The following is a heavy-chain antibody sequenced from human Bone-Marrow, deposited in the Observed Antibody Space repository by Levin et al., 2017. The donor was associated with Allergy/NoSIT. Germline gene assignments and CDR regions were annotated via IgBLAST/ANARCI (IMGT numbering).Heavy chain of an antibody. V-gene: IGHV4-39*01. J-gene: IGHJ3*02. CDR2: TYYSGST. CDR3: ARIMATSGSYIERWDI. CDR1: GVSISGRGYF. D-gene: IGHD3-10*01. Sequence: SETLSLTCTVSGVSISGRGYFWGWIRQPPGKGLEWIGNTYYSGSTSYNPSLKSRVSISVDTSKNQFSLKLSSVTAADTAVYYCARIMATSGSYIERWDIWGQGTMFTVSS.